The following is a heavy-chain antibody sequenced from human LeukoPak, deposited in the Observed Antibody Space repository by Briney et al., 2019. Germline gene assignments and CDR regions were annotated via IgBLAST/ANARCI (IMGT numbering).Heavy chain of an antibody. V-gene: IGHV3-21*04. D-gene: IGHD3-22*01. CDR1: GFTFSSYS. CDR3: ARAQATMMGAFDI. J-gene: IGHJ3*02. CDR2: ISSSSSYI. Sequence: GGSLRLSCAASGFTFSSYSMNWVRQAPGKGLEWVSSISSSSSYIYYADSVKGRFTISRDNAKNSLYPQMNSLRAEDTAVYYCARAQATMMGAFDIWGQGTMVTVSS.